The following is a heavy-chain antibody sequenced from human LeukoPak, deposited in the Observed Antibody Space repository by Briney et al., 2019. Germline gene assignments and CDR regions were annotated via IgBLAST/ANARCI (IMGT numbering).Heavy chain of an antibody. Sequence: ASVKVSCKASGGTFSSYAISWVRQAPGQGLEWMGGIIPIFGTANCAQKFQGRVTITADKSTSTAYMELSSLRSEDTAVYYCARAELVPAAPLDYWGQGTLVTVSS. CDR2: IIPIFGTA. CDR1: GGTFSSYA. J-gene: IGHJ4*02. CDR3: ARAELVPAAPLDY. D-gene: IGHD2-2*01. V-gene: IGHV1-69*06.